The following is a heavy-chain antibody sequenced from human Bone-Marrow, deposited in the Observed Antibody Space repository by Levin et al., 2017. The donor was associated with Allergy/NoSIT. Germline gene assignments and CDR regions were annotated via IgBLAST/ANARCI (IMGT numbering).Heavy chain of an antibody. V-gene: IGHV3-48*01. CDR2: ISLSSSTI. CDR1: GFSFTTYT. J-gene: IGHJ2*01. CDR3: ARDQHWYFDL. Sequence: GESLKISCAASGFSFTTYTMNWVRQAPGKGLEWVSYISLSSSTIYYADSVKGRFTISRDNAKNSLYLQMNSLRADDTAVYYCARDQHWYFDLWGRGTLVTVSS.